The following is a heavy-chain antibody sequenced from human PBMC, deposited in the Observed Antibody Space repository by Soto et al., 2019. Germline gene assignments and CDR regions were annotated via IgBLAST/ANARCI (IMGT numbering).Heavy chain of an antibody. Sequence: GGSLRLSCAASGFTSSSYGMHWVRQAPGKGLEWVAVISYDGSNKYYADSVKGRFTISRDNSKNTLYLQMNSLRAEDTAVYYCAKERAVAGLDGMDVWGQGTTVTVSS. CDR2: ISYDGSNK. J-gene: IGHJ6*02. V-gene: IGHV3-30*18. CDR3: AKERAVAGLDGMDV. CDR1: GFTSSSYG. D-gene: IGHD6-19*01.